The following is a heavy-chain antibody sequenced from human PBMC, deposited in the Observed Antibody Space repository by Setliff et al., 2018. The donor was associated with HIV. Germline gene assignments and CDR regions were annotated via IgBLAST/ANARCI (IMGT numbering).Heavy chain of an antibody. Sequence: SETLSLTCNVSGGSINSHYWSWVRQPPGKGLEWIGSIYYSRNTNYNPSLKSRVTISVDTSKNQFSLRLSSVTAADTAVYYCAREGADSGSGSCDYWGQGTLVTVSS. CDR3: AREGADSGSGSCDY. D-gene: IGHD3-10*01. CDR1: GGSINSHY. CDR2: IYYSRNT. J-gene: IGHJ4*02. V-gene: IGHV4-59*11.